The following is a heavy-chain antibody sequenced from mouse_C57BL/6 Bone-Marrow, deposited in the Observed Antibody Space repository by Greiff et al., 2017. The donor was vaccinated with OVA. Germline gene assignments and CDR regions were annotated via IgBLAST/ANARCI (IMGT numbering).Heavy chain of an antibody. D-gene: IGHD1-1*01. CDR1: GYSITSGYY. CDR2: IRYDGSN. CDR3: ARSGGYYGSSYWYFDV. J-gene: IGHJ1*03. Sequence: EVQLQESGPGLVKPSQSLSLTCSVTGYSITSGYYWNWIRQFPGNKLEWMGYIRYDGSNNYNPSLKNRISITRDTSKNQFFLKLNSVTTEDTATYYCARSGGYYGSSYWYFDVWGTGTTVTVSS. V-gene: IGHV3-6*01.